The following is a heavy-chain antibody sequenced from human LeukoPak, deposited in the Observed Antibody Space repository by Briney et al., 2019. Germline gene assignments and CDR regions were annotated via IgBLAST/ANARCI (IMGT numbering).Heavy chain of an antibody. D-gene: IGHD3-10*01. Sequence: SETLSLTCAVYGGSFSGYYWSWIRQPPGKGLEWIGEINHSGSTNYNPPLKSRVTISVDTSKNQFSLKLSSVTAADTAVYYCASGGVTKVRGRGTFDYWGQGTLVTVSS. CDR2: INHSGST. CDR1: GGSFSGYY. J-gene: IGHJ4*02. CDR3: ASGGVTKVRGRGTFDY. V-gene: IGHV4-34*01.